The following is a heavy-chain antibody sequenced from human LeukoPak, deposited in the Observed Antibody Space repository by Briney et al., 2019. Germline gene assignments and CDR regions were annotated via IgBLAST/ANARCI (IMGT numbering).Heavy chain of an antibody. Sequence: GGPLRLSFAASGFTFSSYWMNWFGQAPGKGLVGVSRIASDGSSTTYADSVKGRFSISRDNAKNTLYLQMNSLRVEDTAVYYCARGRPHGNDYWGQGTLVTVSS. CDR1: GFTFSSYW. V-gene: IGHV3-74*01. J-gene: IGHJ4*02. D-gene: IGHD4-23*01. CDR2: IASDGSST. CDR3: ARGRPHGNDY.